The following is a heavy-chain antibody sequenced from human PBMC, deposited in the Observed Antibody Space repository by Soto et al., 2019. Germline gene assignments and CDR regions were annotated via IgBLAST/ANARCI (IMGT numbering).Heavy chain of an antibody. CDR2: IKSKTDGGTT. D-gene: IGHD3-22*01. CDR1: GFTFSNAW. CDR3: TPEVHDYDSSGYYYLVFAY. Sequence: PGGSLRLSCAASGFTFSNAWMNWVRQAPGKGLEWVGRIKSKTDGGTTDYAPPVKGRFPISRDDPKNALYLQRTSLKTGDTAVYYCTPEVHDYDSSGYYYLVFAYWGQGTLGAVSS. J-gene: IGHJ4*02. V-gene: IGHV3-15*07.